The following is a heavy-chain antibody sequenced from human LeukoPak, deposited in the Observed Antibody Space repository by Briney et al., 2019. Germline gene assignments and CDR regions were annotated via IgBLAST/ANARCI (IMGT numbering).Heavy chain of an antibody. CDR2: INHSGST. Sequence: SVTLSLTCAVYGGSFSGYYWSWIRQPPGKGREWIVEINHSGSTNYNPSLKSRVTISVDTSKNQFSLKLSSVTAADTAVYYCARAYIAVAGTLSIDYWGQGTLVTVSS. CDR1: GGSFSGYY. J-gene: IGHJ4*02. V-gene: IGHV4-34*01. D-gene: IGHD6-19*01. CDR3: ARAYIAVAGTLSIDY.